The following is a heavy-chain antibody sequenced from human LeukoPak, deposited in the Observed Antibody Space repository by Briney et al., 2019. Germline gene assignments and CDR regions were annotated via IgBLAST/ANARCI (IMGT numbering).Heavy chain of an antibody. CDR3: ARDLSGNKYGYFDY. J-gene: IGHJ4*02. V-gene: IGHV1-46*01. D-gene: IGHD2-8*01. CDR2: INPSGGST. CDR1: GYSFTRFG. Sequence: ASVKVSCKASGYSFTRFGITWVRQAPGRGLEWMGIINPSGGSTTYAQKLQGRVTMTRDTSTSTVYMELSSLRSEDTAVYYCARDLSGNKYGYFDYWGQGTLVTVSS.